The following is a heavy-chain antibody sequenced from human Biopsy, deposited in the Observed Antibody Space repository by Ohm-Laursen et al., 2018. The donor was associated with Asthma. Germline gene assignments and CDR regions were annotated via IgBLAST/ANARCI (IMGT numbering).Heavy chain of an antibody. CDR1: GFTFRNFG. J-gene: IGHJ4*02. D-gene: IGHD2-21*01. CDR2: ISSDVRE. CDR3: VRWRSGYPDHYSDF. Sequence: SLRLSSAASGFTFRNFGMHWVRQAPGKGLEWVALISSDVREWYADSVKGRFTISRDNSKNTLDLQMNSLRGDDTAVYYCVRWRSGYPDHYSDFWGLGTLVTVSS. V-gene: IGHV3-30*03.